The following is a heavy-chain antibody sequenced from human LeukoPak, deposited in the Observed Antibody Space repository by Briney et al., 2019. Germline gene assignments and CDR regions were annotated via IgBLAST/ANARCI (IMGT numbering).Heavy chain of an antibody. Sequence: GGSLRLSCAASGFTFSTYTMYWVRHPPGKRLEWVSIIGNNGGGIHYADSVKGRFTISRDNFKNALYLQMNSLRVEDTAVYYCANVRALGDYHFDYWGQGTLVTVSS. CDR3: ANVRALGDYHFDY. V-gene: IGHV3-23*01. J-gene: IGHJ4*02. D-gene: IGHD4-17*01. CDR1: GFTFSTYT. CDR2: IGNNGGGI.